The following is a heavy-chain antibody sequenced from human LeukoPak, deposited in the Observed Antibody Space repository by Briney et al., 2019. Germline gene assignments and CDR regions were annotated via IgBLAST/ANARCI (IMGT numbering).Heavy chain of an antibody. J-gene: IGHJ4*02. CDR2: ISSSGSTI. CDR3: ARGPGSFPDY. CDR1: RFTFSGYS. V-gene: IGHV3-48*02. D-gene: IGHD6-6*01. Sequence: GGSLRLSCVASRFTFSGYSMNWVRQVPGKGLEWVSYISSSGSTIYYADSVKGRFTISRDNAKNSLYLQMNSLRDEDTAVYYCARGPGSFPDYWGQGTLVTVSS.